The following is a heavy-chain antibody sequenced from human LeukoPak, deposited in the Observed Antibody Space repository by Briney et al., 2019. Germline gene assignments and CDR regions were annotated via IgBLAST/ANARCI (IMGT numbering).Heavy chain of an antibody. Sequence: SETLSLTCAVYGGSFSGYYWSWIRQPPGKGLEWIGEINHSGSTNYNPSPKSRVAISVDTSKNQFSLKLSSVTAADTAVYYCARDTYCYGSGRQYYWGQGTLVTVSS. CDR3: ARDTYCYGSGRQYY. CDR1: GGSFSGYY. J-gene: IGHJ4*02. D-gene: IGHD3-10*01. CDR2: INHSGST. V-gene: IGHV4-34*01.